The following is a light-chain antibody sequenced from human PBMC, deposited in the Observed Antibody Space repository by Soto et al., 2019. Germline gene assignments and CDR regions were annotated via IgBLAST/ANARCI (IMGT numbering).Light chain of an antibody. V-gene: IGKV3-20*01. J-gene: IGKJ1*01. CDR3: QQYGSSPRT. CDR1: QGIDTTY. Sequence: EIVLTQSPGTLSLFPGERATFSCRASQGIDTTYLAWYQQKPGQAPRLLIYGSSSRATGIPDRFSGSGSGRDFTLTISRLEPEDSAVYYCQQYGSSPRTFGQGTKVEIK. CDR2: GSS.